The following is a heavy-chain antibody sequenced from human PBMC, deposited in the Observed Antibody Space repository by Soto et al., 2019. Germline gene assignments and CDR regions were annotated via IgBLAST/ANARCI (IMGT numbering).Heavy chain of an antibody. CDR2: ISGSGGST. CDR1: GFTFSSYA. D-gene: IGHD2-2*01. V-gene: IGHV3-23*01. CDR3: AKDLGYCSSTSCSGRNWFDP. J-gene: IGHJ5*02. Sequence: PGGSLRLSCAASGFTFSSYAMTWVRQAPGKGREWVSAISGSGGSTYYADSVKGRFTISRDNSKNTLYLQMNSLRAEDTAVYYCAKDLGYCSSTSCSGRNWFDPWGQGTLVTVSS.